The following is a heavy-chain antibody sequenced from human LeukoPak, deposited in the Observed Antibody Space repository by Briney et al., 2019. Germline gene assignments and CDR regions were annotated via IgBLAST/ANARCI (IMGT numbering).Heavy chain of an antibody. CDR3: TRRGASTGAFDI. CDR2: ISSNGGST. CDR1: GFTFSNYA. Sequence: SGGSLRLSCAASGFTFSNYAMHWVRQAPGKGLEYVSAISSNGGSTYYANSVKGRFTISRDNSKNTLYLQMGSLRAEDTAVYYCTRRGASTGAFDIWGQGTMVTVSS. V-gene: IGHV3-64*01. D-gene: IGHD1-26*01. J-gene: IGHJ3*02.